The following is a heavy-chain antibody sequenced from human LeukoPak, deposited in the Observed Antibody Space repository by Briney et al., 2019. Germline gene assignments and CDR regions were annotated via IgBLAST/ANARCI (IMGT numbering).Heavy chain of an antibody. CDR3: ARWGCSGGSCYSEISGAFDI. CDR1: GYSISSGYY. Sequence: KTSETLSLTCTVSGYSISSGYYWGWIRQPPGKGLEWIGSIYHSGSTYYNPSLKSRVTISVDTSKNQFSLKLSSVTAADTAVYYCARWGCSGGSCYSEISGAFDIWGQGTMVTVSS. CDR2: IYHSGST. J-gene: IGHJ3*02. D-gene: IGHD2-15*01. V-gene: IGHV4-38-2*02.